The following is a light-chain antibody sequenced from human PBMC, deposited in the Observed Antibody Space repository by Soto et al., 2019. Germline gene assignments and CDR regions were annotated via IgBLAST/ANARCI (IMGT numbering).Light chain of an antibody. CDR2: SAS. Sequence: DVQLTQSPSLLSASVGDTVTITCRASQGTYIYLGWYQQKPGKAPKLLIYSASTLESGVPSRFSGSGSGTEYTLTISNLQPEDFATYYCQQLHSYPRTFGGGTKVEIK. CDR3: QQLHSYPRT. CDR1: QGTYIY. J-gene: IGKJ4*01. V-gene: IGKV1-9*01.